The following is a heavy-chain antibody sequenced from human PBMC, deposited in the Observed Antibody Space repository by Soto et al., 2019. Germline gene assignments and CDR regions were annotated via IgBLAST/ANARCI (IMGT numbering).Heavy chain of an antibody. CDR1: GGSFSGYY. D-gene: IGHD5-18*01. V-gene: IGHV4-34*01. Sequence: QVQLQQWGAGLLKPSETLSLTCAVYGGSFSGYYWSWIRQPPGKGLEWIGEINHSGSTNYNPSLKSRVTISVDTATTQFSLKLSSVTAADTAVYYCVRASNKRGYSYGPDYWCQGTLVTVSS. CDR3: VRASNKRGYSYGPDY. J-gene: IGHJ4*02. CDR2: INHSGST.